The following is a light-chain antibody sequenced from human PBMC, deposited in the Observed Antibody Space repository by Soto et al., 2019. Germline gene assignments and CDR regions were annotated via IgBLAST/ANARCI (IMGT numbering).Light chain of an antibody. CDR3: QQYYSSPRT. J-gene: IGKJ1*01. CDR2: GAS. V-gene: IGKV4-1*01. CDR1: QSVLYTSNNQNY. Sequence: DIVMTQSPDSLGVSLGERATINCKSSQSVLYTSNNQNYLAWYQQKSGQPPKLLIYGASARESGVPARFSGGGSGTDFTLTINGLQADDVAVYYCQQYYSSPRTFGQGTKVDIK.